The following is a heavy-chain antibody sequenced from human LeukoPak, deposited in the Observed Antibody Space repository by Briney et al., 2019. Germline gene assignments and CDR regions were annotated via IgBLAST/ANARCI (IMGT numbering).Heavy chain of an antibody. CDR3: ARTPDYCGGDCCLSDYYYYYGMDV. V-gene: IGHV1-69*04. J-gene: IGHJ6*02. D-gene: IGHD2-21*02. CDR2: IIPILGIA. Sequence: RWASVKVTCKASGGTFSGYAISWVRQAPGQGLEWMGRIIPILGIANYAQKFQGRVTITADKSTSTAYMELSSLRSEDTAVYYCARTPDYCGGDCCLSDYYYYYGMDVWGQGTTVTVSS. CDR1: GGTFSGYA.